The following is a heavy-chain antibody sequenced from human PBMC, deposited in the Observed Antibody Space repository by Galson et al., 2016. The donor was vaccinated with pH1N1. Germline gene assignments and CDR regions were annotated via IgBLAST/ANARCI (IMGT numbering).Heavy chain of an antibody. CDR2: INAGNGNT. J-gene: IGHJ5*02. Sequence: QSGAEVKKPGESLKISCKASGYTFTSYAMHWVRQAPGQRLEWMGWINAGNGNTKYSQKFQGRVTITRNTSASTAYMELSSLRSEDTAVYYCARGPYYDFWSGYHTLALRFDPWGQGTLVTVSS. CDR3: ARGPYYDFWSGYHTLALRFDP. CDR1: GYTFTSYA. D-gene: IGHD3-3*01. V-gene: IGHV1-3*01.